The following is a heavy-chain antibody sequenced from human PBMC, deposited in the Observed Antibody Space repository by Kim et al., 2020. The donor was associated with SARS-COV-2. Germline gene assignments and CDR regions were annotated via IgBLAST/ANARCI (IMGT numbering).Heavy chain of an antibody. CDR3: ARDADTSGRRSFLYY. J-gene: IGHJ4*02. D-gene: IGHD2-15*01. CDR2: IRYDGSIQ. Sequence: GGSLRLSCAASGFIFGNYGIHWVRQTPGKGLESVAVIRYDGSIQWYGDSVKGRFTISRDNSKNTLWLQMSSLRVEDTAVYYCARDADTSGRRSFLYYWGQGALVIVST. V-gene: IGHV3-33*01. CDR1: GFIFGNYG.